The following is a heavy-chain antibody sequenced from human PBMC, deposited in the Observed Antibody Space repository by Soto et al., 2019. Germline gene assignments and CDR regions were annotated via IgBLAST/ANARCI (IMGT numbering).Heavy chain of an antibody. CDR3: AKDRVPMAVYYYYGMDV. V-gene: IGHV3-23*01. Sequence: GGSLRLSCAASGFTFSSYAMSWVRQAPGKGLGWVSAISGSGGSTYYADSVKGRFTISRDNSKNTLYLQMNSLRAEDTAVYYCAKDRVPMAVYYYYGMDVWGQGTTVTVSS. D-gene: IGHD3-10*01. J-gene: IGHJ6*02. CDR1: GFTFSSYA. CDR2: ISGSGGST.